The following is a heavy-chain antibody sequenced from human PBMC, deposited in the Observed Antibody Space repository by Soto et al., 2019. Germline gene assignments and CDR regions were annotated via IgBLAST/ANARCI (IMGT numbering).Heavy chain of an antibody. V-gene: IGHV1-18*01. CDR2: ISVDSGNT. D-gene: IGHD3-10*01. CDR1: GYIFTSYG. CDR3: ARFNGSGTNYYMDV. J-gene: IGHJ6*03. Sequence: QVQLVQSGAELKKPGASAKVSCKASGYIFTSYGISWVRQAPGQGLEWMAWISVDSGNTNYAQNFQGRVTMTTDTSASTAHMELRIPRSDDTAVYYCARFNGSGTNYYMDVWGKGTTVIVSS.